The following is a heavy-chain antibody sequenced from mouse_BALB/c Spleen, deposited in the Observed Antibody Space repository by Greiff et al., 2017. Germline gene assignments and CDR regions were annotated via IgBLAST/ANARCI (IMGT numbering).Heavy chain of an antibody. Sequence: EVQLQESGPSLVKPSQSLSLTCTVTGYSITSDYAWNWIRQFPGNKLEWMGYISYSGSTSYNPSLKSRISITRDTSKNQFFLQLNSVTTEDTATYYCASHAMDYWGQGTSVTVSS. J-gene: IGHJ4*01. CDR3: ASHAMDY. CDR1: GYSITSDYA. V-gene: IGHV3-2*02. CDR2: ISYSGST.